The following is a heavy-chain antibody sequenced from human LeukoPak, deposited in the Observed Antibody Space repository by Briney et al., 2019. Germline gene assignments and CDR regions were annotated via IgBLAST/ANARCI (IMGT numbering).Heavy chain of an antibody. V-gene: IGHV1-24*01. CDR2: FDPEDGET. J-gene: IGHJ5*02. Sequence: ASVKVSCKVSGYTLTELSMHWVRQAPGKGLEWMGGFDPEDGETIYAQKFQGRVTMTEDTSTDTAYMELSSLRSEDTAVYYCATAVWFGELPSYNYWFDPWGQGTLVTVSS. D-gene: IGHD3-10*01. CDR1: GYTLTELS. CDR3: ATAVWFGELPSYNYWFDP.